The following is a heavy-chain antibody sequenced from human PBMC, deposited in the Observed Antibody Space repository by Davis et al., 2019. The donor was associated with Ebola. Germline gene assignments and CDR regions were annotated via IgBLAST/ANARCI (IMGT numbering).Heavy chain of an antibody. D-gene: IGHD5-12*01. J-gene: IGHJ4*02. CDR3: ARGSQYSGYVHFDY. CDR2: ISSSSSYI. CDR1: GFTFSSYS. V-gene: IGHV3-21*01. Sequence: PGGSLRLSCAASGFTFSSYSMNWVRQAPGKGLEWVSSISSSSSYIYYADSVKGRFTISRDNAKNSLYLQMNSLRAEDTAVYYCARGSQYSGYVHFDYWGQGTLVTVSS.